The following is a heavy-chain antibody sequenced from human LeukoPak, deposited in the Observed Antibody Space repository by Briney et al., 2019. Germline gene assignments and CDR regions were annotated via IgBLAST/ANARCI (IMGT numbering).Heavy chain of an antibody. D-gene: IGHD6-25*01. V-gene: IGHV3-9*03. CDR2: ISWNSGSI. CDR3: AKDLTLPANWYFDL. J-gene: IGHJ2*01. Sequence: PGGSLRLSCAASGFTFDDYAMHWVRQAPGKGLEWVSGISWNSGSIGYADSVKGRFTISRDNAKNSLYLQMNSLRAEDMALYYCAKDLTLPANWYFDLWGRGTLVTVSS. CDR1: GFTFDDYA.